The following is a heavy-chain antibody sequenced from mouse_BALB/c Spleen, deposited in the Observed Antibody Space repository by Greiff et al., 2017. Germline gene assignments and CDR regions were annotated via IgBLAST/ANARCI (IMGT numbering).Heavy chain of an antibody. D-gene: IGHD1-2*01. V-gene: IGHV5-12-2*01. J-gene: IGHJ3*01. CDR2: ISNGGGST. CDR3: ARDRGYYGAWFAY. CDR1: GFTFSSYT. Sequence: EVKLVESGGGLVQPGGSLKLSCAASGFTFSSYTMSWVRQTPEKRLEWVAYISNGGGSTYYPDTVKGRFTISRDNAKNTLYLQMSSLKSEDTAMYYCARDRGYYGAWFAYWGQGTLVTVSA.